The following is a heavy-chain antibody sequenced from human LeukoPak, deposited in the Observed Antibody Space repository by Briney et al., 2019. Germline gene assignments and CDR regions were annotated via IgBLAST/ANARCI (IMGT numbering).Heavy chain of an antibody. V-gene: IGHV3-21*01. D-gene: IGHD5-18*01. J-gene: IGHJ4*02. CDR3: ARPRSGEFVDTAMATYYFDY. Sequence: GGSLRLSCAASGFTFSSYSMNWVRQAPGKGLEWVSSISSSSSYIYYADSVKGRFTISRDNAKNSLYLQMNSLRAEDMAVYYCARPRSGEFVDTAMATYYFDYWGQGTLVTVSS. CDR1: GFTFSSYS. CDR2: ISSSSSYI.